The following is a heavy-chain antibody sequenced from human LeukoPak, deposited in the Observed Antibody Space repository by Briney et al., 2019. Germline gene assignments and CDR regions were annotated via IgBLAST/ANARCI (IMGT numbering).Heavy chain of an antibody. V-gene: IGHV5-51*01. CDR1: GYSFTSYW. CDR3: ARQRDGYNYYGNHDAFDI. D-gene: IGHD5-24*01. CDR2: IYPGDSDT. Sequence: GESLKISCKGSGYSFTSYWIGWVRQMPGKGLEWMGIIYPGDSDTRYSPSFQGQVTISADKSISTAYLQWSSLKASDTAMYYCARQRDGYNYYGNHDAFDIWGQGTMVTVSS. J-gene: IGHJ3*02.